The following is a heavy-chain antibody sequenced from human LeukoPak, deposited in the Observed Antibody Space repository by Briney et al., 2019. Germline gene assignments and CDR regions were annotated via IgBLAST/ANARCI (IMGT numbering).Heavy chain of an antibody. CDR3: AKDDY. CDR1: GFTFDDYA. J-gene: IGHJ4*02. Sequence: PGGPLRLSCAASGFTFDDYAMHWVRQAPGKGLEWVSGISWNSGSIGYADSVKGRFTISRDNAKNSLYLQMNSLRAEDTALYYCAKDDYWGQGTLVTVSS. CDR2: ISWNSGSI. V-gene: IGHV3-9*01.